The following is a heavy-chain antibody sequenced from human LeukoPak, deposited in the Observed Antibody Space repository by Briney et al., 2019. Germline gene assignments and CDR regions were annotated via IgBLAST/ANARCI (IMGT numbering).Heavy chain of an antibody. D-gene: IGHD6-19*01. CDR3: ARDLGSGFLQFDY. CDR2: IYSGGGT. V-gene: IGHV3-66*01. CDR1: GFTVSINY. J-gene: IGHJ4*02. Sequence: GGSLRLSCAASGFTVSINYMSWVRQAPGKGLELVSVIYSGGGTYYADSVKGRFTISRDNSKNTLYLQINSLRAEDTAVYYCARDLGSGFLQFDYWGQGTLVTVSS.